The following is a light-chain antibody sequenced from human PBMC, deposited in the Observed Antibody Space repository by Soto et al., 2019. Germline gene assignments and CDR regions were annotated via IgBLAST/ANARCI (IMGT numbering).Light chain of an antibody. V-gene: IGKV2-30*01. J-gene: IGKJ1*01. CDR3: MQGISFT. CDR2: KVS. CDR1: QSLVYSDGNTY. Sequence: IVLTQSPLSLSVTLGQPASISCRSRQSLVYSDGNTYLNWFHQRPGQSPRRLIHKVSNRDSGVPDRFSGSGSDTDFTLSISRVEADDVGVFYCMQGISFTFGQGTRVEIK.